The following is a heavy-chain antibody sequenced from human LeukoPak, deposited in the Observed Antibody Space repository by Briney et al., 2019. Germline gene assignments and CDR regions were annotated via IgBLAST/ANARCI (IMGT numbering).Heavy chain of an antibody. CDR2: IYENGGTT. J-gene: IGHJ4*02. Sequence: AGGSLRLSCVGSGFTFRSHAMSWVRQAPEKGLEFVSGIYENGGTTYYADSVKGRFSISRDHSKNTLYLQMDSLRGEDTAVYYCAKDFRIGYSAHFDYWGQGALVTVSS. V-gene: IGHV3-23*01. CDR3: AKDFRIGYSAHFDY. CDR1: GFTFRSHA. D-gene: IGHD2-21*01.